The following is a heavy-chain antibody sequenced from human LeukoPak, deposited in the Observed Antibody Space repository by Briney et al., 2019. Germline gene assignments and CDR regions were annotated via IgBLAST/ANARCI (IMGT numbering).Heavy chain of an antibody. D-gene: IGHD2-2*01. J-gene: IGHJ5*02. Sequence: PSETLSLTCTVSGGSISSSSYYWGWIRQPPGKGLEWIGSIYYSGSTYYNPSLKSRVTISVDTSKNQFSLKLSSVTAADTAVYYCARSFSGRGSSTRDWFDPWGQGTLVTVSS. CDR1: GGSISSSSYY. CDR2: IYYSGST. V-gene: IGHV4-39*07. CDR3: ARSFSGRGSSTRDWFDP.